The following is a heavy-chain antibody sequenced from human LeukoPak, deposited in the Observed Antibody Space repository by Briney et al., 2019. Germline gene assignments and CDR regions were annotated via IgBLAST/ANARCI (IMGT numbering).Heavy chain of an antibody. CDR1: GGSISSGSYY. V-gene: IGHV4-61*02. J-gene: IGHJ4*02. D-gene: IGHD5-18*01. Sequence: SETLSLTCTVSGGSISSGSYYWSWIRQPAGKGLEWIGRIYTSGSTNYNPSLESRVTISVDTSKNQFSLKLSSVTAADTAVYYCASWDTAMATLDYWGQGTLVTVSS. CDR2: IYTSGST. CDR3: ASWDTAMATLDY.